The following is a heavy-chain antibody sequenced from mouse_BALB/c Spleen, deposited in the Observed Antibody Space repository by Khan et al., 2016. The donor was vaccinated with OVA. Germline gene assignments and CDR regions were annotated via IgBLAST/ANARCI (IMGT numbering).Heavy chain of an antibody. J-gene: IGHJ3*01. D-gene: IGHD1-1*01. V-gene: IGHV4-1*02. Sequence: EVKLLESGGGLVQPGGSLKLSCAASGFDFSRYWMSWVRQAPGKGLEWIGEINPDSSTINYKPSLKDKFIISRDNAKNTLYLQMSKGRSEDTALYYGARRGDYYGSSPAWFAYWGQGTLVTVSA. CDR3: ARRGDYYGSSPAWFAY. CDR2: INPDSSTI. CDR1: GFDFSRYW.